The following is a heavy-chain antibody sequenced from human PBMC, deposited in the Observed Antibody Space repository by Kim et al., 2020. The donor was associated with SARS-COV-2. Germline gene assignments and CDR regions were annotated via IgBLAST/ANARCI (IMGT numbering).Heavy chain of an antibody. CDR1: GFSVSSGGYY. D-gene: IGHD7-27*01. V-gene: IGHV4-61*08. Sequence: SETLSLTCTVSGFSVSSGGYYWSWIRQPPGKGLEWIGYINYSGTTNYNPSLKSRVTISVDTSRNQSSLHVNSLTAADSAFYYCARSVAALGYAMDVWGQG. CDR2: INYSGTT. CDR3: ARSVAALGYAMDV. J-gene: IGHJ6*02.